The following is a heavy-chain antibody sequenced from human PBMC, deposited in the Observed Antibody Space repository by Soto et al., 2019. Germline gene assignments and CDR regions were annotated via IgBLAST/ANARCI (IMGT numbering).Heavy chain of an antibody. J-gene: IGHJ6*02. CDR2: IYYSGST. D-gene: IGHD3-16*01. V-gene: IGHV4-30-4*01. Sequence: QVQLQESGPGLVKPSQTLSLTCTVSGGSISSGDYYWSWIRQPPGKGLEWIGYIYYSGSTYYNPSLKRRVSISVDASKNLFSLKLSSVTAADTAVYDCASHDYAHYGMDVWGQGTTVTVSS. CDR1: GGSISSGDYY. CDR3: ASHDYAHYGMDV.